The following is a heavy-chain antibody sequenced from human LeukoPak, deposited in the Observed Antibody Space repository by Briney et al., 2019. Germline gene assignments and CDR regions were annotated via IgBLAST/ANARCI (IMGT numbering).Heavy chain of an antibody. V-gene: IGHV3-48*01. D-gene: IGHD4-17*01. Sequence: PGGSLRLSCAASGFIFSTYHMNWVRQAPGKGPEWVSFISGSSDSIHYADSVKGRFTISRDNAKNSLYLQMNSLRAEDTAVYYCASKFYGDPSYWGQGSLVTVSS. CDR1: GFIFSTYH. CDR3: ASKFYGDPSY. CDR2: ISGSSDSI. J-gene: IGHJ4*02.